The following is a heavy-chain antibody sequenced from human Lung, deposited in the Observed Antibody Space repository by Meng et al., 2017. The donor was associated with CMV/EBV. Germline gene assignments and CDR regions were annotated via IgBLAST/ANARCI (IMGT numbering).Heavy chain of an antibody. J-gene: IGHJ6*02. CDR1: GFTFSSYW. D-gene: IGHD1-7*01. CDR3: ARENYRQYYYYGMDV. V-gene: IGHV3-74*01. CDR2: IKSDGSSS. Sequence: ESXKISXVASGFTFSSYWMHWVRQAPGKGLVWVSRIKSDGSSSAYADSVRGRFTISRDNAKNTLYLQMNSLRADDTAVYYCARENYRQYYYYGMDVWGQETTVXVSS.